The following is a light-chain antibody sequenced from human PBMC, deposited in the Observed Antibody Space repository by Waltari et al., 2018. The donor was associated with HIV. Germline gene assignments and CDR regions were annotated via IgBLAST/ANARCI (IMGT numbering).Light chain of an antibody. CDR2: AAS. Sequence: DMQMTQSPSSVSASVGDRVTITCRASKDIGSWLAWYQQKPGRAPRLLIFAASSLQGGVPSRFRGGGSGTDFTLTITRLQPEDVATYYCQQANSFRPLSFGGGTRVDLK. CDR3: QQANSFRPLS. CDR1: KDIGSW. J-gene: IGKJ4*01. V-gene: IGKV1-12*01.